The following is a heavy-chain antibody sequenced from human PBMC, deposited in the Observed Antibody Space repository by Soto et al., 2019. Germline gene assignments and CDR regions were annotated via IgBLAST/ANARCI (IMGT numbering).Heavy chain of an antibody. CDR1: GYTFSNHG. J-gene: IGHJ4*02. Sequence: ASVKVSCKASGYTFSNHGITWVRQAPGQGLEWMGWISAYNGNAYYAQNLQDRVSMTTDTSTSTVHMELRSLRLDDTAMYYCARFPRSWATGFANFAFWGQGTLVTGSS. CDR2: ISAYNGNA. D-gene: IGHD3-10*01. V-gene: IGHV1-18*01. CDR3: ARFPRSWATGFANFAF.